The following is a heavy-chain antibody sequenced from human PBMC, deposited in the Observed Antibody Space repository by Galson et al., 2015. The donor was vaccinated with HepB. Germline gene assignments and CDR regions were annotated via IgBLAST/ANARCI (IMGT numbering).Heavy chain of an antibody. V-gene: IGHV4-61*02. CDR1: GGSISSGSYY. CDR3: ARERGSYYYDSSGYSYYWYFDL. Sequence: SLSLTCTVSGGSISSGSYYWSWIRQPAGKGLEWIGRIYTSGSTNYNPSLKSRVTMSVDTPKNQFSLKLSSVTAADTAVYYCARERGSYYYDSSGYSYYWYFDLWGRGTLVTVSS. D-gene: IGHD3-22*01. J-gene: IGHJ2*01. CDR2: IYTSGST.